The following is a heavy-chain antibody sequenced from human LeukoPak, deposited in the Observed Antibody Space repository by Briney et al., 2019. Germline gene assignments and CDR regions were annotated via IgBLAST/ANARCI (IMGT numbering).Heavy chain of an antibody. CDR3: ARDSVLRYFDWLYYYGMDV. J-gene: IGHJ6*02. CDR2: ISNSGSTI. Sequence: QPGGSLRLSCAASGFTFSNYEMNWVRQTPGKGLEWVSCISNSGSTIYYAESVKGRFTISRDNAKNSLYLQMNSLRAEDTAVYYCARDSVLRYFDWLYYYGMDVWGQGTTVTVSS. D-gene: IGHD3-9*01. V-gene: IGHV3-48*03. CDR1: GFTFSNYE.